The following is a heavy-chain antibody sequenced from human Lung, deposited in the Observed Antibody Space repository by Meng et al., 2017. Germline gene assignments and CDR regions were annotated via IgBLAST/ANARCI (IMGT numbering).Heavy chain of an antibody. CDR1: GGSITSSTW. J-gene: IGHJ4*02. CDR3: ARRGLWLDPQNFDY. Sequence: QVPLEDSAAARERPYWRLSPATSSAGGSITSSTWSRCVRHPQGKGLEWIGEIYQSWSTNYNPSLKSRVTISVDKSKNQFSLKLSSVTAADTAVYYCARRGLWLDPQNFDYWGQGTLVTSSS. D-gene: IGHD6-19*01. CDR2: IYQSWST. V-gene: IGHV4-4*02.